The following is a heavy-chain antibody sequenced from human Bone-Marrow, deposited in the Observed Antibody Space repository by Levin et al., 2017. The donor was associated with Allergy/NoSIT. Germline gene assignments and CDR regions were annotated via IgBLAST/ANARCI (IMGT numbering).Heavy chain of an antibody. CDR2: MNPNSGNT. J-gene: IGHJ5*02. CDR1: GDTFSSYD. Sequence: ASVKVSCKASGDTFSSYDINWVRQASGQGLEWMGWMNPNSGNTVYAKKFQGRVTMTRNTPISTAYMDLSSLRSDDTATYYCATGQGDLGGHPWGQGTLVTVSA. V-gene: IGHV1-8*01. D-gene: IGHD3-10*01. CDR3: ATGQGDLGGHP.